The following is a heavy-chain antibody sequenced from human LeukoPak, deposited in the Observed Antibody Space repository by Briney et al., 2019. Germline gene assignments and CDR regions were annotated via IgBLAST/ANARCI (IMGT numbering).Heavy chain of an antibody. J-gene: IGHJ4*02. Sequence: GGSLRLSCAASGFTFSRYSMNWVGQARGKGLEGVSYNSSSSSNIYYADSVKGQFTISRDNAKNYLYMQMNSLRAEDTAVYYCARDNPPYLGYCSSTSCLGGGQGTLVTVSS. CDR1: GFTFSRYS. CDR2: NSSSSSNI. D-gene: IGHD2-2*01. V-gene: IGHV3-48*01. CDR3: ARDNPPYLGYCSSTSCLG.